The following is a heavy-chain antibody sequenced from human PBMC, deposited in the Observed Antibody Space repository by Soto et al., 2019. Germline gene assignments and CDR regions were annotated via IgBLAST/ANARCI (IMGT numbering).Heavy chain of an antibody. CDR3: ARHDGYSYGYNDY. J-gene: IGHJ4*02. CDR2: IYYSGST. D-gene: IGHD5-18*01. Sequence: QLQLQESGPRLVKPSETLSLTCTVSGGSISSISHYWGWIRQTPGKGLEWIASIYYSGSTYYNPSLKSRGTMSVETSRNQFSLRLRSVTATDTAVYYCARHDGYSYGYNDYWGQGTRVTVSS. CDR1: GGSISSISHY. V-gene: IGHV4-39*01.